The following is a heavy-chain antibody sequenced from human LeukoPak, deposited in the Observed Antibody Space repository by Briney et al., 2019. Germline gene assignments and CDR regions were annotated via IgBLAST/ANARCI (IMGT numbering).Heavy chain of an antibody. J-gene: IGHJ6*02. D-gene: IGHD3-10*01. CDR2: ISGSGGST. CDR1: GFTFSSYA. Sequence: GGSLRLSCAASGFTFSSYAMSWVRQAPGKGLEWVSAISGSGGSTYYADSVKGRFTISRDNSKSTLYLQMNSLRAEDTAVYYCAKAHGSGSYGYYYYYYGMDVWGQGTTVTVSS. V-gene: IGHV3-23*01. CDR3: AKAHGSGSYGYYYYYYGMDV.